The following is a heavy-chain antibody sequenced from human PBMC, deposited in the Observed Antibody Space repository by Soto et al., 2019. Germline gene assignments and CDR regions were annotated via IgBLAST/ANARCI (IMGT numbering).Heavy chain of an antibody. CDR1: GGSIDSYY. Sequence: QVQLQESGPGLVKPSETLSLTCTVSGGSIDSYYWSWIRQPPGKGLEWIGYIYYSGSTIYNPSLKTRVTISIDTSENRFSLKLSSVTGADTAVYYCVRDRTVRGVSGGLDVWGQGTAVTVSS. CDR2: IYYSGST. J-gene: IGHJ6*02. CDR3: VRDRTVRGVSGGLDV. V-gene: IGHV4-59*01. D-gene: IGHD3-10*01.